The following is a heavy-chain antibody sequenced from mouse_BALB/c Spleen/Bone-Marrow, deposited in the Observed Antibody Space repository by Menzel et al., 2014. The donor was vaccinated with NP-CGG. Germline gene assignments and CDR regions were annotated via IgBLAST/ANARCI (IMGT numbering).Heavy chain of an antibody. J-gene: IGHJ1*01. CDR2: ISDGGSYT. V-gene: IGHV5-4*02. Sequence: DVMLVESGGGLVKPGGSLKLSCAASGFTFSDYYMYWVRQTPEKRLEWVATISDGGSYTYYPDSVKGRFTISRDNAKNNLYLQMCSLKSEDTAMYYCARVVTTATHYWYFDVWGAGTTVTVSS. CDR3: ARVVTTATHYWYFDV. D-gene: IGHD1-2*01. CDR1: GFTFSDYY.